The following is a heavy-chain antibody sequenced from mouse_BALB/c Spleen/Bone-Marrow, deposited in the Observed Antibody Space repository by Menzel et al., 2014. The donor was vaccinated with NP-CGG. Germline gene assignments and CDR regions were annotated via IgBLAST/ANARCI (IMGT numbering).Heavy chain of an antibody. D-gene: IGHD2-2*01. CDR2: IDPANGNT. Sequence: EVQLQQSGAELVKPGASVKLSCTASGFNIKDTYMHWVKQRPEQGLEWIGRIDPANGNTKYDPKFQGKATITADTSSNTAYLQLSSLTSEDTAVYYCASYVYGYYFDYRAQGTTLPVSS. CDR3: ASYVYGYYFDY. V-gene: IGHV14-3*02. J-gene: IGHJ2*01. CDR1: GFNIKDTY.